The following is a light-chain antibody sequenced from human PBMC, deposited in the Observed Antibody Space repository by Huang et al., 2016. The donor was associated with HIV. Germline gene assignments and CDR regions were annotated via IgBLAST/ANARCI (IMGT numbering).Light chain of an antibody. V-gene: IGKV3-11*01. J-gene: IGKJ4*01. Sequence: EIVLTQSPVTLSLSPGDRATLSCRASQRIGTYLARYQQKSGQAPRLLIYDVSNRAAGGPARFSASGSETDFTLTIASLDPDDFAIYHCQQRSKWPLTFGGGTKVEMK. CDR3: QQRSKWPLT. CDR2: DVS. CDR1: QRIGTY.